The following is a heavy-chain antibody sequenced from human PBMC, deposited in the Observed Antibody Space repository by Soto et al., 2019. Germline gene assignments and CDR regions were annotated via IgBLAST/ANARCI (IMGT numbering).Heavy chain of an antibody. J-gene: IGHJ6*02. V-gene: IGHV3-11*01. CDR2: LSSSGSTI. CDR3: AREAYYYDCSSYRHYPYGIDV. D-gene: IGHD3-22*01. Sequence: GGSLRLSCAASGFTLSDYYMSWIRQAPGKGLEWVSYLSSSGSTIYYADCVKGRFTISRDNAKNSLYLQMNSLRAEDTAVYYCAREAYYYDCSSYRHYPYGIDVRGPAPTVTVSS. CDR1: GFTLSDYY.